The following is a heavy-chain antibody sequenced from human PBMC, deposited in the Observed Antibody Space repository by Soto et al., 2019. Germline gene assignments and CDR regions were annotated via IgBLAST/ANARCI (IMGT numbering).Heavy chain of an antibody. Sequence: GASVKVSCKASGYTFTSYYMHWVRQAPGQGLDWMGIINPSGGSTSYAQKFQGRVTMTRDTSTSTVYMELSSLRSEDTAVYYCARDRRPPGVPAAMGHWFDPWGQGTLVTVSS. CDR2: INPSGGST. V-gene: IGHV1-46*01. CDR1: GYTFTSYY. J-gene: IGHJ5*02. CDR3: ARDRRPPGVPAAMGHWFDP. D-gene: IGHD2-2*01.